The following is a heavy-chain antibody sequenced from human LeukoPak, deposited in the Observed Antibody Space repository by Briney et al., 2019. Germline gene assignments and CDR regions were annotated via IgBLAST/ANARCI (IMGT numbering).Heavy chain of an antibody. CDR3: ARHSTFFGVVIIKGRVRGPFDY. CDR1: GGSIGSRNW. D-gene: IGHD3-3*01. CDR2: IYQSGSS. Sequence: SETLSLTCAVSGGSIGSRNWWSWVRQPPGKGLQWIGEIYQSGSSIYNPSLRSRVTMSVDKSKDQLSLKLSSVTAADTAVYYCARHSTFFGVVIIKGRVRGPFDYWGQGTLVTVSS. J-gene: IGHJ4*02. V-gene: IGHV4-4*02.